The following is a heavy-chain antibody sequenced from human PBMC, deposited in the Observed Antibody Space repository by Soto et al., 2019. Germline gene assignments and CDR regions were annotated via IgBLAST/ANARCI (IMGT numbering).Heavy chain of an antibody. Sequence: GASVKVSCKASGYTFTSYGISWVRQAPGQGLEWMGGIIPIFGTANYAQKFQGRVTITADESTGTAYMELSSLRSEDTAVYYCARDLIVGNWFDPWGQGTLVTVSS. V-gene: IGHV1-69*13. J-gene: IGHJ5*02. CDR1: GYTFTSYG. D-gene: IGHD3-22*01. CDR2: IIPIFGTA. CDR3: ARDLIVGNWFDP.